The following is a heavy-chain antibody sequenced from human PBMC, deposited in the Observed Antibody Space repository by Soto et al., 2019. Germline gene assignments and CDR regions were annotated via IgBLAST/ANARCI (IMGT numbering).Heavy chain of an antibody. CDR1: GGTFSSYA. V-gene: IGHV1-69*13. J-gene: IGHJ6*02. Sequence: SVKVSCKASGGTFSSYAISWVRQAPGQGLEWMGGIIPIFGTANYAQKFQGRVTITADESTSTAYMELSSLRSEDTAVYYCASRSLVPAAPYYYYGMDVWGQGTTVTVSS. D-gene: IGHD2-2*01. CDR3: ASRSLVPAAPYYYYGMDV. CDR2: IIPIFGTA.